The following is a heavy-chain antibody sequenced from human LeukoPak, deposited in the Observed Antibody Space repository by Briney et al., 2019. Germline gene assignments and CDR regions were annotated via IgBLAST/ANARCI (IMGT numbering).Heavy chain of an antibody. J-gene: IGHJ6*03. CDR2: IYASGST. D-gene: IGHD4/OR15-4a*01. CDR1: GGSISSNNYY. V-gene: IGHV4-61*02. CDR3: ARDQVWWPLGSLSYYMDV. Sequence: SETLSLTCTVSGGSISSNNYYWSWIRQPAGKGLEWIGRIYASGSTNYNPSLKSRVTMSVDTSKNQFSLKLSSVTAADTAVYYCARDQVWWPLGSLSYYMDVWGKGTTVPSP.